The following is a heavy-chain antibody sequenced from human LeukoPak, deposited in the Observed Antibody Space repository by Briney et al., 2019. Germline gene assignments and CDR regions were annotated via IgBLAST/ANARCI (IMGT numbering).Heavy chain of an antibody. Sequence: SVKVSCKAFGGTFSSYAITWVRQAPGQGLEWMGGIIPIFRTANYAQKFQGRVTIIADESTSTAYMELSSLRSEDTAVYYCARKASIAGRGDWFDPWGQGTLVIVSS. D-gene: IGHD6-6*01. CDR2: IIPIFRTA. CDR1: GGTFSSYA. CDR3: ARKASIAGRGDWFDP. V-gene: IGHV1-69*01. J-gene: IGHJ5*02.